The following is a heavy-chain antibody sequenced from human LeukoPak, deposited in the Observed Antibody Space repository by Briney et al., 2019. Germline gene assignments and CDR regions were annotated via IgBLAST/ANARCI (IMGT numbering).Heavy chain of an antibody. V-gene: IGHV1-2*02. J-gene: IGHJ5*02. Sequence: GASVKVSCKASGYTFTGYYMHWVRQAPGQGLEWMGWINPNSGGTNYAQKFQGRVTMTRDTSISTAYMELSRLRSDDTAVYYCARESRRGWELQDSYNWFDPWGQGTLVTVSS. D-gene: IGHD2-15*01. CDR2: INPNSGGT. CDR1: GYTFTGYY. CDR3: ARESRRGWELQDSYNWFDP.